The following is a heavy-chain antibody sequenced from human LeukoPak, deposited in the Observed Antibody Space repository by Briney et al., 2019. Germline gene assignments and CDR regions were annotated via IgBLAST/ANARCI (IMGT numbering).Heavy chain of an antibody. J-gene: IGHJ5*02. CDR2: INHSGST. CDR1: GGSFSGYY. V-gene: IGHV4-34*01. CDR3: ARVIRDRWFDP. Sequence: PSETLSLTCAVYGGSFSGYYWSWIRQPPGKGLEWIGEINHSGSTNYNPSLKSRVTISVDTSKNQFSLKLSSVTAADTAVYYCARVIRDRWFDPWGQGTLVTVSS.